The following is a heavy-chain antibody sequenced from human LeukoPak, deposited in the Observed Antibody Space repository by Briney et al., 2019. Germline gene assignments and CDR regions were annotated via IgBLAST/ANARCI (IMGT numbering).Heavy chain of an antibody. CDR3: ARGHDDSSVSV. CDR2: INPNSGGT. J-gene: IGHJ4*02. Sequence: GASVKVSCKASGYTFTGYYMHWVRQAPGQGPEWMGRINPNSGGTNYAQKVQGRVTMTRDTSISTAYMELSRLRSDDTAVYYCARGHDDSSVSVWGQGTLVTVSS. D-gene: IGHD3-22*01. CDR1: GYTFTGYY. V-gene: IGHV1-2*06.